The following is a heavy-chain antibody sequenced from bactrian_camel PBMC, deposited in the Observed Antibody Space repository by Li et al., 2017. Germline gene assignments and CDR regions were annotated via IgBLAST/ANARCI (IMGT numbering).Heavy chain of an antibody. CDR1: GFIYSTNC. D-gene: IGHD3*01. CDR2: MDGYGQTV. V-gene: IGHV3S31*01. Sequence: QLVESGGGSVQAGGSLRLTCAASGFIYSTNCMGWFRQAPGKERERVATMDGYGQTVYTAPSVKGRFTLVKDKDKNVLYLQMNSLKVEDTAIYYCAVRLNSGCPVRWADFSAWGQGTQVTVS. J-gene: IGHJ4*01. CDR3: AVRLNSGCPVRWADFSA.